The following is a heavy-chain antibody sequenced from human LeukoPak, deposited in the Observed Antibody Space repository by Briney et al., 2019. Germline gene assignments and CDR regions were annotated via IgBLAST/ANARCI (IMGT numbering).Heavy chain of an antibody. Sequence: ASVKVSCKASGYTFTGYYMHWVRQAPGQGLEWMGWINPNSGGTSYAQKFQGRVTMTRDTSISTAYMELSRLRSDDTAVYYCARGPEPPNWANFDYWGQGTLVTVSS. J-gene: IGHJ4*02. D-gene: IGHD7-27*01. CDR3: ARGPEPPNWANFDY. CDR1: GYTFTGYY. CDR2: INPNSGGT. V-gene: IGHV1-2*02.